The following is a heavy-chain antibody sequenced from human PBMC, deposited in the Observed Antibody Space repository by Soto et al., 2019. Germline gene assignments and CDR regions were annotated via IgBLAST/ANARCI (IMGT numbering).Heavy chain of an antibody. CDR1: GFILRDYY. CDR2: ISSGGTYI. CDR3: ARLTVTPNYAMDV. D-gene: IGHD4-17*01. Sequence: GGSLRLSCAASGFILRDYYMTWIRQAPGKGLDYISYISSGGTYISYADSVKGRFTISRDNAKNSLFLQLNSLRAEDTGVYFCARLTVTPNYAMDVWGQGTTVTVSS. V-gene: IGHV3-11*06. J-gene: IGHJ6*02.